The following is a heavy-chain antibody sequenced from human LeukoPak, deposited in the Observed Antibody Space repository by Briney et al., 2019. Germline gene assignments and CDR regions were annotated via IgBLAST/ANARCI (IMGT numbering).Heavy chain of an antibody. V-gene: IGHV4-59*08. Sequence: SETLSLTCTVSGGSISGYYWSWIRQPPGKGLEWIAYIYYSGSTNYNPSLKSRVTISVDTSKNQFSLKLSSVTAADTAVYYCARRGYSSSWYDFSYWGQGTLVTVSS. CDR3: ARRGYSSSWYDFSY. D-gene: IGHD6-13*01. CDR2: IYYSGST. J-gene: IGHJ4*02. CDR1: GGSISGYY.